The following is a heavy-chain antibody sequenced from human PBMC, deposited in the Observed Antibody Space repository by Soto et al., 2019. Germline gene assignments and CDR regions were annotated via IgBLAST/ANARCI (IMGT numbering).Heavy chain of an antibody. CDR2: ISYDGSNK. V-gene: IGHV3-30*18. J-gene: IGHJ4*02. CDR3: AKDHCSYSMIAPFDY. Sequence: GGSLSLSCAASGFTFSIYGMHWVRKAPGKGLEWVAVISYDGSNKYYADSVKGRFTISRDNSKNTLYLQMNSLRAEDTAVYYCAKDHCSYSMIAPFDYWGQGT. D-gene: IGHD3-22*01. CDR1: GFTFSIYG.